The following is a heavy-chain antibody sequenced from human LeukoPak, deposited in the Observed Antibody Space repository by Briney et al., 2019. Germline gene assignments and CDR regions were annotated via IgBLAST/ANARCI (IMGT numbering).Heavy chain of an antibody. CDR2: IYYSGST. D-gene: IGHD3-3*01. CDR1: GGSISSYY. Sequence: PSETLSLTCTVSGGSISSYYWSWIRQPPGKGLEWIGYIYYSGSTNYNPSLKSRVTISVDTSKNQFSLKLSSVTAADTAVYYCARVYGEEAFDIWGQGTMVTVSS. V-gene: IGHV4-59*12. CDR3: ARVYGEEAFDI. J-gene: IGHJ3*02.